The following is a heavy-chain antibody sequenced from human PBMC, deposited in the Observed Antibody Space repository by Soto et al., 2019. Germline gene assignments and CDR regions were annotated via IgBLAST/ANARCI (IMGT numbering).Heavy chain of an antibody. Sequence: QVQLVESGGGVVQPGRSLRLSCAASGFTFSSYAMHWVRQAPGKGLEWVAVISYDGSNKYYADSVKGRFTISRDNSKNTLYLQMNSLRAEDTAVYYCARPGLYGYWGQGTLVTVSS. D-gene: IGHD2-8*01. J-gene: IGHJ4*02. V-gene: IGHV3-30-3*01. CDR3: ARPGLYGY. CDR2: ISYDGSNK. CDR1: GFTFSSYA.